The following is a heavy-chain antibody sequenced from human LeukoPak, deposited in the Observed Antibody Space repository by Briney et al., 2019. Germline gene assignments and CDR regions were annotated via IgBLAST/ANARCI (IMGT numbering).Heavy chain of an antibody. CDR3: ARAQSPSSSGAFDI. CDR1: GYSFTSYW. Sequence: GESLKISCKGSGYSFTSYWIGWVRQMPGKGLERMGIIYPGDPDTRYSPSFQGQVTISADKSISTAYLQWSSLKASDTAMYYCARAQSPSSSGAFDIWGQGTMVTVSS. V-gene: IGHV5-51*01. J-gene: IGHJ3*02. D-gene: IGHD6-6*01. CDR2: IYPGDPDT.